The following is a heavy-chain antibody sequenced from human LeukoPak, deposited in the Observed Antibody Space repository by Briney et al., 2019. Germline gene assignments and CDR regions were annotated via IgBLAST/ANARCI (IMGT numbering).Heavy chain of an antibody. Sequence: ASVKVSCKASGYTFAGYYMHWVRQAPGQGLEWMGWINPNSGGTNYAQKFQGWVTMTRDTSISTAYMELSRLRSDDTAVYYCARGGWELLGAFDIWGQGTMVTVSS. D-gene: IGHD1-26*01. J-gene: IGHJ3*02. CDR3: ARGGWELLGAFDI. CDR1: GYTFAGYY. V-gene: IGHV1-2*04. CDR2: INPNSGGT.